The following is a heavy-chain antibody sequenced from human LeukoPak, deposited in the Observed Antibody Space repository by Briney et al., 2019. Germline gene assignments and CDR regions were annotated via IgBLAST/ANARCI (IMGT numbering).Heavy chain of an antibody. Sequence: GGSLRLSCAASGFTFSNAWMSWVRQAPGKGLEWVGRIKRKTDGGTTDYAAPVKGRFTISRDDSKNTLYLQMNSLKTEDTAVYYRTTYSYYFDCWGQGTLVTVSS. J-gene: IGHJ4*02. D-gene: IGHD2-15*01. CDR3: TTYSYYFDC. V-gene: IGHV3-15*01. CDR1: GFTFSNAW. CDR2: IKRKTDGGTT.